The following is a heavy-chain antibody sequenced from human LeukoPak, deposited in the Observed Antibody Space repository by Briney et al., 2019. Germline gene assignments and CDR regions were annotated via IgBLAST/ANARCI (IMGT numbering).Heavy chain of an antibody. CDR2: INPNSGGI. V-gene: IGHV1-2*02. CDR1: GYTFTDYY. D-gene: IGHD3-22*01. Sequence: ASVKVSCKASGYTFTDYYMHWVRQAPGQGLEWMGWINPNSGGINYAQTFQGRVTMTRDTSISTAYMELRRLRSDDTAVYYCARASYYYDSSGYPGYFFDYWGQGTLVTVSS. CDR3: ARASYYYDSSGYPGYFFDY. J-gene: IGHJ4*02.